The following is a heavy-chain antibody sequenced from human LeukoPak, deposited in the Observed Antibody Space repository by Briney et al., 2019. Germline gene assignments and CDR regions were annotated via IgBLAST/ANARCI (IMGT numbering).Heavy chain of an antibody. CDR2: ISYDGSNK. V-gene: IGHV3-30-3*01. J-gene: IGHJ5*02. CDR1: GFTFSSYA. D-gene: IGHD2-15*01. Sequence: GRSLRLSCAASGFTFSSYAMHWVRQAPGKGLEWVAVISYDGSNKYYADSVKGRFTITRDNSKNTLYMQMNSLRAEDTAVYYCAREGGERRWWASDANWFDPWGQGTLVTVSS. CDR3: AREGGERRWWASDANWFDP.